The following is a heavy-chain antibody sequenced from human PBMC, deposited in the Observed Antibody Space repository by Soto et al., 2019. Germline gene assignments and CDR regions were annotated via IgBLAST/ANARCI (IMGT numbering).Heavy chain of an antibody. V-gene: IGHV1-46*01. CDR2: INPSGGST. D-gene: IGHD5-12*01. CDR3: AREGDGYNLGPSVDFDY. Sequence: QVQLVQSGAEVKKPGASVKVSCKASGYTFTTYYMHWVRQAPGQGLEGMGVINPSGGSTSYAQKFQGRVTVTRDTSTSTLYMELSSLRSEDTAVYYCAREGDGYNLGPSVDFDYWGQGTLVTVSS. J-gene: IGHJ4*02. CDR1: GYTFTTYY.